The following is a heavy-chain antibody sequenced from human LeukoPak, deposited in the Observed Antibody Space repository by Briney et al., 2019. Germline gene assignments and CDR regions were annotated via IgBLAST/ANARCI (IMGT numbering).Heavy chain of an antibody. Sequence: GGSLRLSCAASGFTFSSDWMHWVRQAPGKGLEWVSVIYSGGSTYYADSVKGRFTISRDNSKNTLYLQMNSLRAEDTAVYYCARDRDTAMDWGQGTLVTVSS. CDR3: ARDRDTAMD. J-gene: IGHJ4*02. CDR1: GFTFSSDW. V-gene: IGHV3-66*01. D-gene: IGHD5-18*01. CDR2: IYSGGST.